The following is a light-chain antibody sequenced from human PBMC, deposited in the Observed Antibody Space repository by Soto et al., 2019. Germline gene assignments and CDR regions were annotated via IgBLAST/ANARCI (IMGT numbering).Light chain of an antibody. CDR1: QSISNW. V-gene: IGKV1-5*01. Sequence: DIEITQSPSTLPAYVGGRVTITCRASQSISNWLAWYQQKPGTPPKVLIYHASTLPSGVPSRFRGSGSGTEFTLTISRLQPEDVETDYCQKYNSAPITFGQGTRLDIK. CDR2: HAS. CDR3: QKYNSAPIT. J-gene: IGKJ5*01.